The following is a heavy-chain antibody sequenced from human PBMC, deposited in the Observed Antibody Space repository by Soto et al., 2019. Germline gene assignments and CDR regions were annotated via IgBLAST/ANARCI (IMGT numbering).Heavy chain of an antibody. CDR2: TNPSGSIT. D-gene: IGHD1-26*01. CDR1: GYTFISYY. V-gene: IGHV1-46*01. Sequence: ASVKVSCKASGYTFISYYIHWVRQAPGQGLQWMGITNPSGSITTYAQKFQGRVTMTRDTSTSTVYMELSSLTSDDTAVYYCASPIGGSYNAFDIWGQGTMVTVSS. J-gene: IGHJ3*02. CDR3: ASPIGGSYNAFDI.